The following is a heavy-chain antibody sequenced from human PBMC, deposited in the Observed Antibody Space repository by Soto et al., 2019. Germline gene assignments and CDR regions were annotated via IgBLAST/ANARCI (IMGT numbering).Heavy chain of an antibody. CDR3: ARGYRRFGELLPKDYYYYYGMDV. CDR2: IIPIFGTA. CDR1: GGTFSSYA. V-gene: IGHV1-69*06. Sequence: QVQLVQSGAEVKKPGSSVKVSCKASGGTFSSYAISWVRQTPGQGLEWMGGIIPIFGTANYAQKFQGRVTSTADKSTSTAYIELSRLSSEETAVYYCARGYRRFGELLPKDYYYYYGMDVWGQGTTFTVSS. J-gene: IGHJ6*02. D-gene: IGHD3-10*01.